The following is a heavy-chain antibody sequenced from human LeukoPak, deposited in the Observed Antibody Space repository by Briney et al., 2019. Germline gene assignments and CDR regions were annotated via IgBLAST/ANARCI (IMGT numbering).Heavy chain of an antibody. CDR2: INPNGGGT. D-gene: IGHD3-10*01. Sequence: ASVKVSFKASGYTFTGYYMHWVRQAPGQGLEWMGWINPNGGGTNYAQKFQGRVTMTRDTSISTAYMELSRLRSDDTAVYYCARVTMVPYYYYGMDVWGQGTTVTVSS. CDR3: ARVTMVPYYYYGMDV. J-gene: IGHJ6*02. CDR1: GYTFTGYY. V-gene: IGHV1-2*02.